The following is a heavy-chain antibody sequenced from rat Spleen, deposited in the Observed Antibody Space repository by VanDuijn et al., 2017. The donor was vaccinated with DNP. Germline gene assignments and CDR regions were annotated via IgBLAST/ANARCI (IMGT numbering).Heavy chain of an antibody. CDR1: GFTVNNFW. V-gene: IGHV5-31*01. J-gene: IGHJ2*01. CDR3: ATHDWQY. CDR2: IISSGGST. Sequence: EVQLVESGGDLVQPGRSLKLSCVVSGFTVNNFWMAWIRQVPGKGLEWVAAIISSGGSTYYPNSVKGRFTISSDNAKNTLYLQMNSLRSEDTATYYCATHDWQYWGQGVMVTVSS. D-gene: IGHD1-7*01.